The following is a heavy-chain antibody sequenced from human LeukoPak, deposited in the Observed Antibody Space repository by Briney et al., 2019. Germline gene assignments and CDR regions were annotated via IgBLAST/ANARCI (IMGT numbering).Heavy chain of an antibody. D-gene: IGHD5-12*01. J-gene: IGHJ4*02. CDR1: GYSFTGYC. Sequence: GESLTISCMGSGYSFTGYCIGWVRQMPGKGLEWLGITNPGYSDIRYSPSFQGQVTNSADQYISTAYLQWSSLKASDTAIYYCARHDKGYSGYVTLDYWGRGTLVTVSS. CDR3: ARHDKGYSGYVTLDY. CDR2: TNPGYSDI. V-gene: IGHV5-51*01.